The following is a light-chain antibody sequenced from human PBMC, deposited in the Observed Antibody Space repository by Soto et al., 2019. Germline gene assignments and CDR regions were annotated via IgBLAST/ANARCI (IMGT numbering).Light chain of an antibody. CDR2: DAS. V-gene: IGKV1-33*01. Sequence: DIKMTQYPSSLSASVEHRVTMTCKASQKIDNYLIWYQQKPGKAPKLLLYDASNLETGVPSRSSGSGSGTDFTFRIRSLLPEDIATYYCQQYENLPWTFGQRTKVEV. CDR3: QQYENLPWT. CDR1: QKIDNY. J-gene: IGKJ1*01.